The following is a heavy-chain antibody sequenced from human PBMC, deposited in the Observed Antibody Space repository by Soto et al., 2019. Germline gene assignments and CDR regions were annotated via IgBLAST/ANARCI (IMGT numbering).Heavy chain of an antibody. D-gene: IGHD5-12*01. CDR2: ISSSGTTV. J-gene: IGHJ6*02. CDR3: PRVQLVGGYCSRRDV. Sequence: PGRSLRLSCAVAGFTFSDCYMSWIRQAPGKGLEWLSYISSSGTTVYYADSVKGRFTISVDNAKKSLYLQMNSLRAQDTAMYYCPRVQLVGGYCSRRDVGGQRTT. V-gene: IGHV3-11*01. CDR1: GFTFSDCY.